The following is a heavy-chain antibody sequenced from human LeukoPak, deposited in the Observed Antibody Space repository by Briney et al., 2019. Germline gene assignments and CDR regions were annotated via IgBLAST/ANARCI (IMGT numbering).Heavy chain of an antibody. Sequence: PSETLSLTCTVSGGSISSYYWSWIRQPPGKGLEWIGYIYYSGSTYYNPSLKSRVTISVDTSKNQFSLKLSSVTAADTAVYYCASGEPGYFFDYWGQGTLVTVSS. CDR2: IYYSGST. J-gene: IGHJ4*02. CDR3: ASGEPGYFFDY. CDR1: GGSISSYY. D-gene: IGHD3-9*01. V-gene: IGHV4-59*06.